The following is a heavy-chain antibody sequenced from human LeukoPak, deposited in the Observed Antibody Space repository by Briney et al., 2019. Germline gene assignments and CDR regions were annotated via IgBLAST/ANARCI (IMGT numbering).Heavy chain of an antibody. D-gene: IGHD2-2*02. V-gene: IGHV4-59*08. Sequence: PSETLSLTCTVSGGSISSYYWSWIRQPPGKGLEWIGYIYYSGSTNYNPSLKSRVTISVDTSKNQFSLKLSSVTAADTAMYFGARQLIGSNTPFDFWGQGTLVTVSS. CDR3: ARQLIGSNTPFDF. J-gene: IGHJ4*02. CDR1: GGSISSYY. CDR2: IYYSGST.